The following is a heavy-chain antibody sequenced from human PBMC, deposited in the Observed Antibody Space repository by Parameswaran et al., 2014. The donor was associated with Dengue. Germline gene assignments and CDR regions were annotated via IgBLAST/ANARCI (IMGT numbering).Heavy chain of an antibody. J-gene: IGHJ6*02. V-gene: IGHV4-34*01. CDR2: INHSGST. Sequence: WIRQPPGKGLEWIGEINHSGSTNYNPSLKSRVTISVDTSKKQFSLKLNSVTAADTAVYYCARVTPVYHYGMDVWGQGTTVTVSS. CDR3: ARVTPVYHYGMDV. D-gene: IGHD2-15*01.